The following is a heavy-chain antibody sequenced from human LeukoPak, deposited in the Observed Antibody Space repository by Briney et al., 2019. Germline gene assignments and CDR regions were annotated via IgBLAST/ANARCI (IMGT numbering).Heavy chain of an antibody. Sequence: ASVKVSCKASGYTFTGYYMHWVRQAPGQGLEWMGWINPNSGGTNYAQKFQGRVTMTRDTSISTAYMELSRLRSDDTAVYYCARSPKTQKNWFDPWGQGTLVTVSS. CDR1: GYTFTGYY. V-gene: IGHV1-2*02. CDR2: INPNSGGT. CDR3: ARSPKTQKNWFDP. J-gene: IGHJ5*02.